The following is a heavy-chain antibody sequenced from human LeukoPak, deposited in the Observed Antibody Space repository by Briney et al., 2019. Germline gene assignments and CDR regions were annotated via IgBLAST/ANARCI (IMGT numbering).Heavy chain of an antibody. CDR2: FYDSGTS. D-gene: IGHD3-3*01. J-gene: IGHJ4*02. V-gene: IGHV4-59*08. CDR3: ATGRFAYGNEF. CDR1: GGSISTYY. Sequence: TSETLSLTCTVSGGSISTYYWSWIRRPPGKGLEWIGYFYDSGTSRDNPSLKSRLTISMDTSKKQLSLKVSSVTAADTAVYYCATGRFAYGNEFWGPGILVTVSS.